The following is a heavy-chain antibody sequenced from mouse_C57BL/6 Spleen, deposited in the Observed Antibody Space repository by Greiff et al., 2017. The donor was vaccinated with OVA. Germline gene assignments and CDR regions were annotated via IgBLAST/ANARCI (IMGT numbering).Heavy chain of an antibody. CDR1: GFSLTSYG. Sequence: VKLQESGPGLVQPSQSLSITCTVSGFSLTSYGVHWVRQPPGKGLEWLGVIWSGGSTDYNAAFISRLSISKDNSKSQVFFKMNSLQADDTAIYYCAKNWNDYDDYAMDYWGQGTSVTVSS. CDR3: AKNWNDYDDYAMDY. CDR2: IWSGGST. J-gene: IGHJ4*01. V-gene: IGHV2-4*01. D-gene: IGHD2-4*01.